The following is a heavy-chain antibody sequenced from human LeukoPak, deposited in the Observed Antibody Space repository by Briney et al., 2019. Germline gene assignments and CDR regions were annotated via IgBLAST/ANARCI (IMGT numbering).Heavy chain of an antibody. J-gene: IGHJ6*03. V-gene: IGHV4-61*09. CDR3: GRGKYCGDTRCHGYYYMDV. D-gene: IGHD2-2*01. CDR2: IYSGGST. Sequence: SETLSLTCTVSGGSISSGNYYWTRIRQPAGKGLEWIGHIYSGGSTNFRPSLKSRVTISVDTSKTQLFLKLTSVTAADTAVYYCGRGKYCGDTRCHGYYYMDVWGKGTTVTVSS. CDR1: GGSISSGNYY.